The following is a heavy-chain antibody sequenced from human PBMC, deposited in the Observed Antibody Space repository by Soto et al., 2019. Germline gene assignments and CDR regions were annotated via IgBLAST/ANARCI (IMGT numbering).Heavy chain of an antibody. CDR3: ARDDDYVWGTLFGY. CDR1: GFTFSSYA. Sequence: QVQLVESGGGVVQPGRSLRLSCAASGFTFSSYAMHWVRQAPGKGLEWVAVISYDGSNKYYSDSVKGRFNISRDNYKNTLYLQMNSLRAEDTAVYYCARDDDYVWGTLFGYWGQGTLVTVSS. D-gene: IGHD3-16*01. CDR2: ISYDGSNK. J-gene: IGHJ4*02. V-gene: IGHV3-30-3*01.